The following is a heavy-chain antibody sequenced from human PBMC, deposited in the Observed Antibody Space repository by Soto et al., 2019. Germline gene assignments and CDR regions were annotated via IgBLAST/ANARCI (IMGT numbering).Heavy chain of an antibody. J-gene: IGHJ4*02. Sequence: QLQLQESGPGLVKPSETLSLTCTVSGGSISSSSYYWGWIRQAPGKGLEWIGRIYYSGSTDYNPSLKSRITISVDTSKNQFSLKLSSVTAADTAVYYCARHIDYWGQGTLVTVSS. CDR3: ARHIDY. CDR1: GGSISSSSYY. CDR2: IYYSGST. V-gene: IGHV4-39*01.